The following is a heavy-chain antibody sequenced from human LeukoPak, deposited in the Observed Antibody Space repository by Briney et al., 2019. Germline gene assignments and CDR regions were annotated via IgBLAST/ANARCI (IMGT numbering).Heavy chain of an antibody. D-gene: IGHD1-26*01. J-gene: IGHJ4*02. CDR2: IWYDGSSK. Sequence: PGGSLRLSCAASGFTFNNYGMHWVRQAPGKGLDWVAVIWYDGSSKYYADSVKGRFTISRDNSKNTLYLQMNSLRAEDTAVYYCARALAYSGSYYGMDYWGQGTLVTVSS. CDR1: GFTFNNYG. V-gene: IGHV3-33*01. CDR3: ARALAYSGSYYGMDY.